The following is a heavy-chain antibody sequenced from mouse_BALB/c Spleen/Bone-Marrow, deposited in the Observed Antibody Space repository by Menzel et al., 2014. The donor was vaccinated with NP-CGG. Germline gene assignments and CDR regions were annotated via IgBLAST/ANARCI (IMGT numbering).Heavy chain of an antibody. CDR3: ARNYDYDRGYYAMDY. Sequence: VQLVESGAELAKPGASVKMSCKASGYNFISYWMHWVKQRPGQGLEWIGYINPSTGYTEYNQKFKDKATLTADKSSSKAYMQLSSLTSEDSAVYYCARNYDYDRGYYAMDYWGQGTSVTVSS. CDR1: GYNFISYW. V-gene: IGHV1-7*01. CDR2: INPSTGYT. D-gene: IGHD2-4*01. J-gene: IGHJ4*01.